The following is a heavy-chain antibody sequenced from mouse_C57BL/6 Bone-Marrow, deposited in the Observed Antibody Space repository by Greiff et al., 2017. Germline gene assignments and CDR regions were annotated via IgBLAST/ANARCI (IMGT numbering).Heavy chain of an antibody. V-gene: IGHV1-59*01. J-gene: IGHJ1*03. CDR2: IDPSDSYT. CDR3: ASHYDYDGRKWYFDV. Sequence: VQLQQPGAELVRPGTSVKLSCKASGYTFTSYWMHWVKQRPGQGLEWIGVIDPSDSYTNYNQKFKGKATLTVDTSSSTAYMQLSSLTSEDSAVYYCASHYDYDGRKWYFDVWGTGTTVTVSS. D-gene: IGHD2-4*01. CDR1: GYTFTSYW.